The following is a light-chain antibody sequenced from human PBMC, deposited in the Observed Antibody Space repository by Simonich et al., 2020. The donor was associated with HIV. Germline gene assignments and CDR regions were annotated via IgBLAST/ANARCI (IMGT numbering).Light chain of an antibody. V-gene: IGKV3-15*01. CDR1: QSVRSN. CDR2: GAS. Sequence: EIGMTQYPATLSVSPGERATLSCRASQSVRSNLVWYKQKPRQAPRPLIYGASTRATGIPARFSGSGSGREFTTTISSLQSEDYAVYYCQQYNNWPPWTFGQGTKVEIK. CDR3: QQYNNWPPWT. J-gene: IGKJ1*01.